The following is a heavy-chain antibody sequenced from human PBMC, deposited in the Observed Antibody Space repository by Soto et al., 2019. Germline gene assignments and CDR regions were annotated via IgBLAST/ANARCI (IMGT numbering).Heavy chain of an antibody. CDR1: GFTITDYY. CDR3: ARDQEGSGSHWLGYNYYAMDV. CDR2: ISSVGTTT. Sequence: GWSLRLSCGASGFTITDYYMSWIRQAPGKGLEWVSHISSVGTTTYYADSVKGRFSISMDNAKNSLYLQMNSLRAEDTAAYYCARDQEGSGSHWLGYNYYAMDVWGQGITGTVS. D-gene: IGHD3-10*01. J-gene: IGHJ6*02. V-gene: IGHV3-11*01.